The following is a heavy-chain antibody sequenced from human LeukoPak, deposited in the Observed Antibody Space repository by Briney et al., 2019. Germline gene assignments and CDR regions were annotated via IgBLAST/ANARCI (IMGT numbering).Heavy chain of an antibody. Sequence: ASVKVSCKASGYTFTSYDINWVRRATGQGLEWMGWMNPNSGNTGYAQKFQERVTITRDMSTSTAYMELSSLRSEDTAVYYCAASPYSSGRLSWGQGTLVTVSS. V-gene: IGHV1-8*01. CDR3: AASPYSSGRLS. CDR2: MNPNSGNT. CDR1: GYTFTSYD. J-gene: IGHJ4*02. D-gene: IGHD6-19*01.